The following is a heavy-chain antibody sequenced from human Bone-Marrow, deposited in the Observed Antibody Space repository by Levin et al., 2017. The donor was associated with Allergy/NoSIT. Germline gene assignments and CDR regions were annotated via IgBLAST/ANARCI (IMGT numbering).Heavy chain of an antibody. CDR1: GLTFSNYY. V-gene: IGHV3-7*01. J-gene: IGHJ4*02. CDR3: ATEDYFRLDY. Sequence: PGGSLRLSCEVSGLTFSNYYMSWVRQAPGKGLEWVAKIKTDGSVKTYADSVRGRFTISRDNSKNSLFLQMNSLRAEDTAIYYCATEDYFRLDYWGQGTLVTVSS. CDR2: IKTDGSVK. D-gene: IGHD2/OR15-2a*01.